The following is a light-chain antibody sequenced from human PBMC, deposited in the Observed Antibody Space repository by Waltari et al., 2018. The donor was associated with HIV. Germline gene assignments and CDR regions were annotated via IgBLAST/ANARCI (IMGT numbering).Light chain of an antibody. CDR1: SNDIGGYNY. CDR3: SSYTTTSPYV. J-gene: IGLJ1*01. CDR2: EVY. V-gene: IGLV2-14*01. Sequence: QSALTQPASVSGSPGQSITISCTGTSNDIGGYNYVSWYQQHPDKAPNLIISEVYHRPSGVSYRFSGSKSDNTASLTISGLQAEDEADYYCSSYTTTSPYVFGTGTKLTVL.